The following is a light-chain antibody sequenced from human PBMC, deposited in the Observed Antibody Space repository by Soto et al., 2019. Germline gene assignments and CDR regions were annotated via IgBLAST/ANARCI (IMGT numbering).Light chain of an antibody. Sequence: EIVLTQSPGTLSLSPGERATLSCRASQSVSSSYLAWYQQKPGQAPRLLIYGASSRATGIPDRFSGSGSGTDFTLTISSLEPEDFAVYYCQQRSNWPRWTFGQGTKVEIK. CDR3: QQRSNWPRWT. CDR2: GAS. V-gene: IGKV3D-20*02. CDR1: QSVSSSY. J-gene: IGKJ1*01.